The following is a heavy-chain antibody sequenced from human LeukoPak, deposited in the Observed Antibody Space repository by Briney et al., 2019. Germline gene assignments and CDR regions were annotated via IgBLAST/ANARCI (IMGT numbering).Heavy chain of an antibody. CDR3: GRHGDYTVDH. Sequence: PSETLSLTCGVSGGSISSGYWWSWVRQPPGKGLEWIGEIHHSGRTNYNPSFKGRVTISVDKSKNQFSLNLNSMGAADTAVYYCGRHGDYTVDHWGQGTLVTVSS. J-gene: IGHJ4*02. V-gene: IGHV4-4*02. CDR1: GGSISSGYW. CDR2: IHHSGRT. D-gene: IGHD2-2*02.